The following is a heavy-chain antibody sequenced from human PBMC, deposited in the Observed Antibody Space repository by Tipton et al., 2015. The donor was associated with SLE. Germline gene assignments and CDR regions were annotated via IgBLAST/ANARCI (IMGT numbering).Heavy chain of an antibody. J-gene: IGHJ3*02. CDR2: IYPRDSHT. V-gene: IGHV5-51*03. CDR1: GYSFTSYW. CDR3: ARPRMMTFGGLTPEAFDI. D-gene: IGHD3-16*01. Sequence: VQLVQSGAEVKKPGESLKISCKGSGYSFTSYWIGWVRQMPGKGLEWMGIIYPRDSHTRYNPPFQGQVTISADKSINTAYLQWSTLKASDTAMYYCARPRMMTFGGLTPEAFDIWGQGTMVTVSS.